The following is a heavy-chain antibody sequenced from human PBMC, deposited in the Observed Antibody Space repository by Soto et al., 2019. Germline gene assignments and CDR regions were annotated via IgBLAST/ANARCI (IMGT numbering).Heavy chain of an antibody. D-gene: IGHD2-8*01. CDR1: GGSFSGYY. Sequence: SETLSLTCAVYGGSFSGYYWSWIRQPPGKGLEWIGEINHSGSTNYNPSLKSRVTISVDTSRNQFSLKLSSVTAADTAVYYCARGVRDIVLMVYAVGVNWFDPWGQGTLVTVSS. V-gene: IGHV4-34*01. CDR2: INHSGST. J-gene: IGHJ5*02. CDR3: ARGVRDIVLMVYAVGVNWFDP.